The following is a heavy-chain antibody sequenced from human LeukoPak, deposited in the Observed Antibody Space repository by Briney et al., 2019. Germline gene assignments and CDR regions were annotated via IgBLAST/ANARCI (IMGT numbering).Heavy chain of an antibody. CDR2: IYYSRST. CDR1: GGSIRSVSYY. J-gene: IGHJ4*02. Sequence: SSETLSLTCTVPGGSIRSVSYYWGWIRQPPGKGLECIGRIYYSRSTYYNPSLKSRVTISVDTSKNQFSLKLTSVTAADTAVYYCARSASSGWYYFDYWGQATLVTVSS. D-gene: IGHD6-19*01. CDR3: ARSASSGWYYFDY. V-gene: IGHV4-39*01.